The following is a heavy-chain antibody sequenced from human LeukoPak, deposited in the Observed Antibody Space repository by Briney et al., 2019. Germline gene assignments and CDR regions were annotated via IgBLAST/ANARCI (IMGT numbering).Heavy chain of an antibody. V-gene: IGHV3-21*01. J-gene: IGHJ4*02. CDR1: GFTFSSYS. CDR2: ISSSSSYI. CDR3: ARDRMVRGVIDY. Sequence: GGSLRLSCAASGFTFSSYSMNWVRQAPGKGLEWVSSISSSSSYIYYADSVKGRFTISRDNAKNSLYLQMNSLRAEDTAVYYCARDRMVRGVIDYWGQGTLVTVSS. D-gene: IGHD3-10*01.